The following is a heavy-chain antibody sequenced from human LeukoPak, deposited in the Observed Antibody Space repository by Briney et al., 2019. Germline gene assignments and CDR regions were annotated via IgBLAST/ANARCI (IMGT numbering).Heavy chain of an antibody. D-gene: IGHD3-10*01. V-gene: IGHV3-53*01. J-gene: IGHJ6*03. CDR1: GFTVSSNY. Sequence: GGSLRLSCAASGFTVSSNYMSWVRQAPGKGLEWVSVIYSGGSTYYADSVKGRFTISRDNSKNTLYLQMNSLRAEDTAVYYCARGHYGSGSYWPKPYGYYYYMDVWGKGTTVTISS. CDR3: ARGHYGSGSYWPKPYGYYYYMDV. CDR2: IYSGGST.